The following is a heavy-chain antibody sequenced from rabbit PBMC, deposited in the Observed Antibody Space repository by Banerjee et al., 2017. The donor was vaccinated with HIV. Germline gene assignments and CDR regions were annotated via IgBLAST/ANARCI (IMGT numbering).Heavy chain of an antibody. CDR3: ARGESYSGDAGGSYSL. J-gene: IGHJ4*01. V-gene: IGHV1S40*01. CDR1: GFSLSSSYN. D-gene: IGHD8-1*01. CDR2: INTGSGSI. Sequence: QSLEESGGDLVKPGASLTLTCTASGFSLSSSYNMCWVRQAPGKGLEWIGCINTGSGSIYYASWAKGRFTISKPSSTTVTLQMTSLTAADTATYFCARGESYSGDAGGSYSLWGPGTLVTVS.